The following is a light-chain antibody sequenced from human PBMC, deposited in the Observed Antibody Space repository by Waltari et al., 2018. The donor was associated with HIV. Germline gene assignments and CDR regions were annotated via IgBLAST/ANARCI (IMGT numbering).Light chain of an antibody. CDR2: DVS. V-gene: IGLV2-23*02. CDR1: SSAVGGYNY. J-gene: IGLJ3*02. CDR3: CSYAGTSTWV. Sequence: QSALTQPASVSGSPGQSITISCTGTSSAVGGYNYVSWYQQHPGKAPKLMIYDVSKRPSGVSIRFSGSKSGNTASLTISGLQAEDEADYYCCSYAGTSTWVFGGGTQLTVL.